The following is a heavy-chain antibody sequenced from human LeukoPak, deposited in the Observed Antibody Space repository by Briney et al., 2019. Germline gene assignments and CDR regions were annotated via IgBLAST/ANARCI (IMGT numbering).Heavy chain of an antibody. J-gene: IGHJ4*02. CDR2: IYYSGST. V-gene: IGHV4-39*01. CDR3: ARRNSYGSFWYFDY. Sequence: SETLSLTCTVSGGSISSSSYYWGWIRQPPGKGLEWIGSIYYSGSTYYNPSLKSRVTISVDTSKNQFSLKLSSVTAADTAVYYCARRNSYGSFWYFDYWGQGTLVTVSS. D-gene: IGHD5-18*01. CDR1: GGSISSSSYY.